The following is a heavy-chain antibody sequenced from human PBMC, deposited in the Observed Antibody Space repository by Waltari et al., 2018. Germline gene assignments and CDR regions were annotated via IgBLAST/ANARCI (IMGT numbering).Heavy chain of an antibody. J-gene: IGHJ3*01. CDR3: ARDPGFSEFDL. Sequence: EVQLVESGGGLVQPGGSVRLPCAASGFPFNIYWRSWVRQAPGKGLEFVANINQDGSEKSYVDSVKGRFTISRDNAKNSMSLQMSSLRAEDAAVYYCARDPGFSEFDLWGQGTLVSISA. V-gene: IGHV3-7*01. CDR2: INQDGSEK. CDR1: GFPFNIYW.